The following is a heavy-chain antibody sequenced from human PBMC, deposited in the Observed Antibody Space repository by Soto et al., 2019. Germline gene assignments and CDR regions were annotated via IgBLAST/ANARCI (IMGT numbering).Heavy chain of an antibody. J-gene: IGHJ6*02. CDR1: GGSISSSSYY. CDR2: IYYSGST. Sequence: SETLSLTCTVSGGSISSSSYYWGWIRQPPGKGLEWIGSIYYSGSTYYNPSLKSRVTISVDTSKNQFSLKLSSVTAADTAVYYCARRGRADDFWSGSDYYYGMDVWGQGTTVTVSS. CDR3: ARRGRADDFWSGSDYYYGMDV. D-gene: IGHD3-3*01. V-gene: IGHV4-39*01.